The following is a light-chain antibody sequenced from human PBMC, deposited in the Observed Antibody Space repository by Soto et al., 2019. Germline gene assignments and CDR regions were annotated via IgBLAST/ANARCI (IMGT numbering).Light chain of an antibody. CDR1: SSDVGGYNY. V-gene: IGLV2-14*01. CDR2: EVS. J-gene: IGLJ2*01. Sequence: QSALTQPASVSGSPGQSITISCTGTSSDVGGYNYVSWYQHHPGKAPKLMIYEVSNRPSGVSNRFSGSKSGNTASLTISGLQAEDEADYYCSSYTSSSTLEVVFGGGTQLTVL. CDR3: SSYTSSSTLEVV.